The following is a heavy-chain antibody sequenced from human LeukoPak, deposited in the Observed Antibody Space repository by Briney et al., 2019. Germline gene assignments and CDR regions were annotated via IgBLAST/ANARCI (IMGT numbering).Heavy chain of an antibody. CDR3: ARDHPGTTMWD. CDR1: GFTFSSYA. V-gene: IGHV3-30*14. CDR2: ISYDGSNK. Sequence: PGGSLRLSCAASGFTFSSYAMHWVRQAPGKGLEWVAVISYDGSNKYYADSVKGRFTISRHNSKNTLYLQMNSLRAEDTAVYYCARDHPGTTMWDWGQGTLVTVSS. J-gene: IGHJ4*02. D-gene: IGHD4-17*01.